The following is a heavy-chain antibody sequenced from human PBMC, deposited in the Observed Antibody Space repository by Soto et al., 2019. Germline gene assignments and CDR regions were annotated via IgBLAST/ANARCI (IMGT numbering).Heavy chain of an antibody. CDR1: GASISTDNW. V-gene: IGHV4-4*02. CDR3: ARGYAFDI. CDR2: IHHSGST. Sequence: QVQLQESGPGLVKPSGTLSLTCAVSGASISTDNWWSWVRQPPGKGLEWIGEIHHSGSTNYNTSLKSRVTTSVDKSKYQFSLDLISVTAADAAMYYCARGYAFDIWGQGTMVTVSS. J-gene: IGHJ3*02.